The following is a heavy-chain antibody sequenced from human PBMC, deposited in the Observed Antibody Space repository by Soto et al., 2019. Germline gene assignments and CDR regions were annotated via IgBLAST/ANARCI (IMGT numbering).Heavy chain of an antibody. V-gene: IGHV5-10-1*01. Sequence: GESLKISCTGFGYTFTTFWISWVRQMPGKGLEWMGRIDPRDSYVNYSPSFQGHVTISLDKSISTAYLQWGSLKASDTAMYYCARLSGTTTTCDSWLDRWGQGTRVAVYS. D-gene: IGHD2-2*01. J-gene: IGHJ5*02. CDR1: GYTFTTFW. CDR2: IDPRDSYV. CDR3: ARLSGTTTTCDSWLDR.